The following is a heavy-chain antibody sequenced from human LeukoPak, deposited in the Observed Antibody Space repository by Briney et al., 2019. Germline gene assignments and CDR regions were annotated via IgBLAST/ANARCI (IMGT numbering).Heavy chain of an antibody. V-gene: IGHV4-34*01. Sequence: SETLSLTCAVYGGSFSGYYWSWIRQPPGKGLEWIGSIYYSGSTCYNPSLKSRVTISVDTSKNQFSLKLSSVTAADTAVYYCAREFGSSWENDAFDIWGQGTMVTVSS. CDR3: AREFGSSWENDAFDI. CDR1: GGSFSGYY. J-gene: IGHJ3*02. D-gene: IGHD6-13*01. CDR2: IYYSGST.